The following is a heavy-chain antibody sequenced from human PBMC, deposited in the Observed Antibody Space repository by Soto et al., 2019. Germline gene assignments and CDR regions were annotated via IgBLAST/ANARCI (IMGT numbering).Heavy chain of an antibody. D-gene: IGHD3-16*02. CDR2: IYSGGST. J-gene: IGHJ6*03. CDR1: GFTVSSNY. Sequence: PGGSLRLSCAASGFTVSSNYMSWVRQAPGKGLEWVSVIYSGGSTYYADSVKGRFTISRDNSKNTLYLQMNSLRAEDTAVYYCARDPDYYDYIWGSYRKGNYYYMDVWGKGTTVTVSS. V-gene: IGHV3-66*01. CDR3: ARDPDYYDYIWGSYRKGNYYYMDV.